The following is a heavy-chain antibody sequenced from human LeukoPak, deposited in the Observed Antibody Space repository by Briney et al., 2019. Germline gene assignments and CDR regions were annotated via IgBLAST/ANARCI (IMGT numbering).Heavy chain of an antibody. CDR2: INHSGSA. Sequence: SETLSLTCAVSGGSFSGYYWTWIRQPPGKGLEWIGEINHSGSANYSPSLSSRVTISLDMSENQFSLKLTSVTAADTAVYYCARDNRFASGWPDVYWGQGTLVTVSS. CDR3: ARDNRFASGWPDVY. J-gene: IGHJ4*02. CDR1: GGSFSGYY. V-gene: IGHV4-34*01. D-gene: IGHD6-19*01.